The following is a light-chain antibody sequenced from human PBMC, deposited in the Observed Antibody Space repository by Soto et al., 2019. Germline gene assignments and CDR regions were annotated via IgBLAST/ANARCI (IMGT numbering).Light chain of an antibody. Sequence: EIVLTQSPGTLSMSPGERATLSCRASQRISSRNLAWYQRKPGQAPRLLIYGASSRATGIPDRFSGSGSGTDFALTISRLDPDDVAVYYCQQYGRYPATCGQGPKGESK. CDR2: GAS. J-gene: IGKJ1*01. CDR1: QRISSRN. V-gene: IGKV3-20*01. CDR3: QQYGRYPAT.